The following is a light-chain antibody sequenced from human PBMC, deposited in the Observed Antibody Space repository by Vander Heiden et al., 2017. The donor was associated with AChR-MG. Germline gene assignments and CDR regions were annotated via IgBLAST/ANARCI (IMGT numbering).Light chain of an antibody. Sequence: SYELTQPLSVSVSPGQTARITCSEDKFGDKYVAWYQQKPGQSPVLVIFQDTQRPSGIPERFSGSNSGDTATLTISGTQAMDEADYYCQAWDSSTYVFGTGTKVTVL. V-gene: IGLV3-1*01. J-gene: IGLJ1*01. CDR1: KFGDKY. CDR2: QDT. CDR3: QAWDSSTYV.